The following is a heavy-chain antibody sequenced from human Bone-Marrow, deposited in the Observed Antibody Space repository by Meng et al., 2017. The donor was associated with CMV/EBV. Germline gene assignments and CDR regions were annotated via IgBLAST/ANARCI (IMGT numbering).Heavy chain of an antibody. D-gene: IGHD4-17*01. CDR3: RLGHYSQD. V-gene: IGHV3-74*01. Sequence: EVQLVESGGGLVQPGGSLRLSCVDSGFSFSNYWMHWVRQVPGEGLVWVSRIDTDGTIKSYADSVRGRFAISRDNGKNTLYLQMNNLRAEDTAVYYCRLGHYSQDWGQGTLVTVSS. CDR2: IDTDGTIK. J-gene: IGHJ4*02. CDR1: GFSFSNYW.